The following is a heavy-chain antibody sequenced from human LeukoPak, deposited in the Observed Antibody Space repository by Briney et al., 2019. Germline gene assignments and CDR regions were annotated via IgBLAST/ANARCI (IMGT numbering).Heavy chain of an antibody. V-gene: IGHV3-53*01. CDR3: ARSIYDYGDYPSYFDY. CDR2: IYSGGNT. CDR1: GFTVSSNS. D-gene: IGHD4-17*01. J-gene: IGHJ4*02. Sequence: PGGSLRLSCTVSGFTVSSNSMSWVRQAPGKGLEWVSFIYSGGNTHYSDSVKGRFTISRDNAKNSLYLQMNSLRAEDTALYYCARSIYDYGDYPSYFDYWGQGTLVTVSS.